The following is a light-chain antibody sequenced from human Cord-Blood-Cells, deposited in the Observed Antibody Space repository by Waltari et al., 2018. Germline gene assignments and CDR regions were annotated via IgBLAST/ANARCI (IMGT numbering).Light chain of an antibody. Sequence: EIVMTQSPATLSVSPGERATLSCRASQSVSSNLAWYQQKPGQAPRLLIYGASTRATGIPARFSGSGSGTEFTLTISSLQSEDFAVYYCQKYNSAPFTFGPGTKVDIK. CDR3: QKYNSAPFT. CDR1: QSVSSN. V-gene: IGKV3-15*01. CDR2: GAS. J-gene: IGKJ3*01.